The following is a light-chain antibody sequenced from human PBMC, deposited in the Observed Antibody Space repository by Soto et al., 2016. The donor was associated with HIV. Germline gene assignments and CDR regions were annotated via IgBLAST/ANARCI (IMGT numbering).Light chain of an antibody. Sequence: SYELTQPPSVSVAAGKTARITCGGNNIGSKSVHWYQQKPGQAPVLVVYDDSDQPSGIPERFSGSNSGSTATLTISRVEAGDEADYYCQVWDSSGDHVVFGGGTKLTVL. CDR2: DDS. J-gene: IGLJ2*01. CDR3: QVWDSSGDHVV. V-gene: IGLV3-21*03. CDR1: NIGSKS.